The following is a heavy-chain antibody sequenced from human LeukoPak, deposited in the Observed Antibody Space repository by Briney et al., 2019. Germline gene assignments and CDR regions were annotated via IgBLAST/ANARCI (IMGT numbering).Heavy chain of an antibody. CDR2: ISNSGNTI. Sequence: GGSLRLSCAASGVTFTDFEMNWIRQAPGKGLEWVSYISNSGNTIYYADSLKGRFTISRDNAKNSLYLQMNSLRAEDTAVYYCAKDIGSYYDYWGQGILVTVSS. CDR1: GVTFTDFE. CDR3: AKDIGSYYDY. D-gene: IGHD3-10*01. V-gene: IGHV3-11*04. J-gene: IGHJ4*02.